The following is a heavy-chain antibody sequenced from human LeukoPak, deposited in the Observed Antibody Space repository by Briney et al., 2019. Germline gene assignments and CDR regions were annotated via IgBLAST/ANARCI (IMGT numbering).Heavy chain of an antibody. CDR3: ARHKLEKLDAFDI. CDR2: IYTSGST. J-gene: IGHJ3*02. Sequence: PSETLSLTCTVSGGSISSGSYYWSWIRQPAGKGLEWIGRIYTSGSTNYNPSLKSRVTISVDTSKNQFSLKLSSVTAADTAVYYCARHKLEKLDAFDIWGQGTMVTVSS. CDR1: GGSISSGSYY. V-gene: IGHV4-61*02. D-gene: IGHD1-1*01.